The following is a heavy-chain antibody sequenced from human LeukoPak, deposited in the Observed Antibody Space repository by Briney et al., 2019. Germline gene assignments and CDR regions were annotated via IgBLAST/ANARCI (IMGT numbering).Heavy chain of an antibody. CDR3: AKAHSGEYGDYFDY. CDR2: ISGSGGST. D-gene: IGHD4-17*01. V-gene: IGHV3-23*01. CDR1: GFTFSSYA. J-gene: IGHJ4*02. Sequence: PGESLRLSCAASGFTFSSYAMSWVRQAPGKGLEGVSAISGSGGSTYYADSVKGRFTISRDNSKNTLYLQMNSLRAEDTAVYYCAKAHSGEYGDYFDYWGQGTLVTVSS.